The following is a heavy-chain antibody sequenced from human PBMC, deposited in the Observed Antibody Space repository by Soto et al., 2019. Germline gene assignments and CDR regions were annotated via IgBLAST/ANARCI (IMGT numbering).Heavy chain of an antibody. V-gene: IGHV4-30-2*01. CDR3: ARESVRQQLAYYFDY. Sequence: SETLSLTCAVSGGSISSGGYSWSWIRQPPGKGLEWIGYIYHSGSTYYNPSLKSRVTISVDRSKSQLSLKLNSVTPEDTAVYYCARESVRQQLAYYFDYWGQGTLVTVSS. CDR2: IYHSGST. D-gene: IGHD6-13*01. CDR1: GGSISSGGYS. J-gene: IGHJ4*02.